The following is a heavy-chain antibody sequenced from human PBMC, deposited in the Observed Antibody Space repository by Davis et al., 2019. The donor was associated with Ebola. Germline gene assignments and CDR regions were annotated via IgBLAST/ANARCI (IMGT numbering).Heavy chain of an antibody. CDR2: IIYSGRT. J-gene: IGHJ4*02. V-gene: IGHV4-39*07. CDR3: ARETEGYYDSSGYYDY. CDR1: GALVSSSGYY. D-gene: IGHD3-22*01. Sequence: MPGGSLRLSCAVSGALVSSSGYYWGWIRQSPGKGLEWIASIIYSGRTFHNPSLKSRITIVADASKNQFSLKLSSVTAADTAVYYCARETEGYYDSSGYYDYWGQGTLVTVSS.